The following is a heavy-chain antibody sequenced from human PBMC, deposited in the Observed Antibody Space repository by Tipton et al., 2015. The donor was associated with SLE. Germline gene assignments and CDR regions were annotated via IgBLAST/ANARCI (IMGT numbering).Heavy chain of an antibody. J-gene: IGHJ4*02. CDR1: GGSVSSGSDY. Sequence: TLSLTCTVSGGSVSSGSDYWNWIRQPPGKGLEWIGYIYYSGSTNYNPSLKSRVTISIDTSKNQFSLKLSPVTAADTAVYYRARDAGSWEPYFDHWGQGTLVTVSS. CDR3: ARDAGSWEPYFDH. D-gene: IGHD6-13*01. CDR2: IYYSGST. V-gene: IGHV4-61*01.